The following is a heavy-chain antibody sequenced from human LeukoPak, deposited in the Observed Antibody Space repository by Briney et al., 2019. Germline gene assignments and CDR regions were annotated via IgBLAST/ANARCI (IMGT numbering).Heavy chain of an antibody. CDR3: ARAVGATPQDAFDI. J-gene: IGHJ3*02. Sequence: SETLSLTCAVSGDSISGFYWSWIRQPPGKGLEWIGYIYYSGSANYNPSLKSRVTISVDTSKNQFSLKLNSVTAADTAVYYCARAVGATPQDAFDIWGQGTMVTVSS. CDR2: IYYSGSA. CDR1: GDSISGFY. D-gene: IGHD1-26*01. V-gene: IGHV4-59*01.